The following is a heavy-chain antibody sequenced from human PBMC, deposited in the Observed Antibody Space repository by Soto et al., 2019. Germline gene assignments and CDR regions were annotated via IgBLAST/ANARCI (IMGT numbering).Heavy chain of an antibody. CDR2: IYYSGST. CDR3: ARSFMVPVDFFDY. D-gene: IGHD3-10*01. J-gene: IGHJ4*02. V-gene: IGHV4-59*01. CDR1: NGSLSINY. Sequence: SETLSLTCTVSNGSLSINYWSWIRQSPGKGLEWIGNIYYSGSTNYNPSLKSRVTMSVDTSKNQFTLKLSSVTAADTGVYFYARSFMVPVDFFDYWGQGTPVTVSS.